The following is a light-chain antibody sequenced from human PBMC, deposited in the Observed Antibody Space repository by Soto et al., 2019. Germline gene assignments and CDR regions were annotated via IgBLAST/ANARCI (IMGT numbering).Light chain of an antibody. J-gene: IGKJ1*01. Sequence: DIVMTQSPDSLAVSLGERAIINCKSSQSVLYSSNNKNYLAWYQQKPRQPPKLLIYWASTRESGVPDRFSGSGSGTDFTLTISSLQAEDVAVYYCQQYYSTPQAFGQGTKVEIK. V-gene: IGKV4-1*01. CDR3: QQYYSTPQA. CDR1: QSVLYSSNNKNY. CDR2: WAS.